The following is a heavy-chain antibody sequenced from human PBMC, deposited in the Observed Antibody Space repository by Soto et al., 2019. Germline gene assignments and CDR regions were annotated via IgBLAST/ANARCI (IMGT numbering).Heavy chain of an antibody. D-gene: IGHD6-6*01. J-gene: IGHJ4*02. CDR2: ISSSSSYI. V-gene: IGHV3-21*01. CDR3: ASSIAAPHGAFDY. Sequence: PGGSLRLSCAASGFTFSSYSMNWVRQAPGKGLEWVSSISSSSSYIYYADSVKGRFTISRDNAKNSLYLQMNSLRAEDTAVYYCASSIAAPHGAFDYWGQGTLVTV. CDR1: GFTFSSYS.